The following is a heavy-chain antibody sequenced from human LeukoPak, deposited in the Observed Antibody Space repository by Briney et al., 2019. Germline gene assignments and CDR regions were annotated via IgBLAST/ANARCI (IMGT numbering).Heavy chain of an antibody. Sequence: GASVKVSCKASGYTFTGYYMHWVRQAPGQGLEWMGWINPNSGGTNYAQKFQGRVTMTRNTSISTAYMELSSLRSEDTAVYYCARAPPYYDFWSGYPLYYFDYWGQGTLVTVSS. CDR1: GYTFTGYY. J-gene: IGHJ4*02. D-gene: IGHD3-3*01. CDR2: INPNSGGT. CDR3: ARAPPYYDFWSGYPLYYFDY. V-gene: IGHV1-2*02.